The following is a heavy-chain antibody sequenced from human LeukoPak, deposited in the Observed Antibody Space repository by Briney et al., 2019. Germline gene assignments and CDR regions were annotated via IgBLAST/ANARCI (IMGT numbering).Heavy chain of an antibody. CDR3: AIYGSGSYYSFVDDY. Sequence: GGSLRLSCAASGFTFSSHSMTWIRQAPGRGLEWVSSISSDTNYIYYADSVKGRFTISRDNSKNTLYLQMNSLRAEDTAVYYCAIYGSGSYYSFVDDYWGQGTLVTVSS. CDR2: ISSDTNYI. CDR1: GFTFSSHS. J-gene: IGHJ4*02. V-gene: IGHV3-21*04. D-gene: IGHD3-10*01.